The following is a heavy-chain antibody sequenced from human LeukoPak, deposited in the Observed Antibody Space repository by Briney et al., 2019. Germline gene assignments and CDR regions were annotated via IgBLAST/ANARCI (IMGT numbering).Heavy chain of an antibody. CDR3: ARGYGSGSYNPDYYGMDV. V-gene: IGHV1-8*01. J-gene: IGHJ6*02. D-gene: IGHD3-10*01. CDR2: MNPNSGNT. CDR1: GYTFTSYD. Sequence: GASVKVSCKASGYTFTSYDINWVRQATGQGLEWVGWMNPNSGNTGYAQKFQGRVTMTRNTSISTAYMELSSLRSEDTAVYYCARGYGSGSYNPDYYGMDVWGQGTTVTVSS.